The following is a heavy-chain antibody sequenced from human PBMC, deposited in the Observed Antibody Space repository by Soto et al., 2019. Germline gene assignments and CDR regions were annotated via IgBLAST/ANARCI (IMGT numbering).Heavy chain of an antibody. V-gene: IGHV3-23*01. Sequence: EVQLLESGGGLVQPGGSLRLSCAASGFTFSSYAMSWVRQAPGKGLEWVSAISGSGGSTYYADSVKGRFTISRDNSKNTLYLQMNRLRAEDTAVYYCAKGNVGFLEWLPIPGAFDIWGQGTMVTVSS. D-gene: IGHD3-3*01. CDR2: ISGSGGST. CDR3: AKGNVGFLEWLPIPGAFDI. CDR1: GFTFSSYA. J-gene: IGHJ3*02.